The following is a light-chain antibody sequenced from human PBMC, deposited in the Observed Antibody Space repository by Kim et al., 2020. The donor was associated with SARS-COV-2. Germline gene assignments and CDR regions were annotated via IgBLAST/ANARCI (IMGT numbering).Light chain of an antibody. J-gene: IGLJ3*02. V-gene: IGLV1-47*01. Sequence: QSVLTQPPSASETPGQTVTISCSGSNSNIGNNFVNWYQQLPGAAPKLVIYRNHERPSGVPDRFSGPKSGTSASLVISGVRSGDGGDYYCASWDDSLSGQVFGGGTKMTVL. CDR1: NSNIGNNF. CDR2: RNH. CDR3: ASWDDSLSGQV.